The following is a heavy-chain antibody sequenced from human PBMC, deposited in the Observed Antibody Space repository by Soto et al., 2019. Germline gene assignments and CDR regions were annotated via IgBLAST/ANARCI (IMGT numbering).Heavy chain of an antibody. CDR1: GFTFSNYI. CDR2: ILHDGNNK. Sequence: QVQLVESGGGVVQPGRSLRLSCAASGFTFSNYIMHWVRQAPGKGLEWVAIILHDGNNKYYADSVKGRFTISRDNSNNTLSLQMNSLRTEDTAIYYCARDDEGGSYCDLGYWGQGTLVTVSS. CDR3: ARDDEGGSYCDLGY. D-gene: IGHD3-10*01. J-gene: IGHJ4*02. V-gene: IGHV3-30-3*01.